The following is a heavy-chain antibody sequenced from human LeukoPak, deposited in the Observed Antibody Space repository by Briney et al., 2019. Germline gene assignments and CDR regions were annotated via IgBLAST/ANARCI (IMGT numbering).Heavy chain of an antibody. CDR3: ARDLRVIAVAGTIRAKHDAFDI. V-gene: IGHV4-4*07. D-gene: IGHD6-19*01. CDR2: IYTSGST. J-gene: IGHJ3*02. CDR1: GGSISSYY. Sequence: SETLSLTCTVSGGSISSYYWGWIRQPVGKGLEWIGRIYTSGSTNYNPSLKSRVTMSVDTSKNQFSLKLSSVTAADTAVYYCARDLRVIAVAGTIRAKHDAFDIWGQGAMVTVSS.